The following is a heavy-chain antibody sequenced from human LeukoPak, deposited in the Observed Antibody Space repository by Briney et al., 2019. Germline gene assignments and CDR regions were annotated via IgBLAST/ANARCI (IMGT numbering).Heavy chain of an antibody. Sequence: PSETLSLTCTVSGGSISSGDYYWSWIRQPPGKGLEWIGYIYYSGSTYYNPSLKSRVTISVDTSKNQFSLKLSSVTAAGTAVYYCARVGGYCSGGSCWDYWGQGTLVTVSS. CDR2: IYYSGST. CDR1: GGSISSGDYY. V-gene: IGHV4-30-4*01. D-gene: IGHD2-15*01. CDR3: ARVGGYCSGGSCWDY. J-gene: IGHJ4*02.